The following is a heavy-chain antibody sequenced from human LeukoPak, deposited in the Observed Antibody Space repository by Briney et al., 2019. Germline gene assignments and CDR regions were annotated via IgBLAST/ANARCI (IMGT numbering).Heavy chain of an antibody. D-gene: IGHD1-1*01. V-gene: IGHV4-59*01. Sequence: SETLSLTCTVSGGSISSYYWSWIPQPPGKGLEWIGYIYYSGSTNYNPSLKSRVTISVDTSKNQFSLKLSSVTAADTAVYYCARGETGTSFDYWGQGTLVTVSS. CDR3: ARGETGTSFDY. CDR2: IYYSGST. J-gene: IGHJ4*02. CDR1: GGSISSYY.